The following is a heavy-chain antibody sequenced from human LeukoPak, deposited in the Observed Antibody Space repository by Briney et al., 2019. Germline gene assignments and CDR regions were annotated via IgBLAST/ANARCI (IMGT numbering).Heavy chain of an antibody. CDR3: ARDAIFGVVRRDSWFDP. D-gene: IGHD3-3*01. Sequence: VASVKVSCKASGYTFTSYGISWVRQAPGQGLEWMGWISAYNGNTNYAQKLQGRVTMTTDTSTSTAYMELRSLRSDDTAVYYCARDAIFGVVRRDSWFDPWGQGTLVTVSS. CDR2: ISAYNGNT. V-gene: IGHV1-18*01. J-gene: IGHJ5*02. CDR1: GYTFTSYG.